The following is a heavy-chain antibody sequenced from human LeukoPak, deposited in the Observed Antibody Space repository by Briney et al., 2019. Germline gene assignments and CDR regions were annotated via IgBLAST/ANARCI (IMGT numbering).Heavy chain of an antibody. D-gene: IGHD3-22*01. CDR1: GFTFSSYA. V-gene: IGHV3-23*01. Sequence: GGSLRLSCAASGFTFSSYAMSWVRQAPGKGLEWVSAISGSGGSTYYADSVKGRFTISRDNSKNTLYPQMNSLRAEDTAVYYCAKRGAKEYYYDSSGYYYWGQGTLVTVSS. CDR3: AKRGAKEYYYDSSGYYY. CDR2: ISGSGGST. J-gene: IGHJ4*02.